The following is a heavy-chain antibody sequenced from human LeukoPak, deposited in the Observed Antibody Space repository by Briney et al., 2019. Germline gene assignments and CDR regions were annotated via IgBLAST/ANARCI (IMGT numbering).Heavy chain of an antibody. CDR3: ARWGSVWDYYDSSDYYFDY. J-gene: IGHJ4*02. Sequence: GGSLRLSCAASGFTFISYWMHWVRQAPGKGLEYVSAISSNGGSTYYANSVKGRFTISRDNSKNTLYLQMGSLRAEDMAVYYCARWGSVWDYYDSSDYYFDYWGQGTLVTVSS. CDR1: GFTFISYW. CDR2: ISSNGGST. V-gene: IGHV3-64*01. D-gene: IGHD3-22*01.